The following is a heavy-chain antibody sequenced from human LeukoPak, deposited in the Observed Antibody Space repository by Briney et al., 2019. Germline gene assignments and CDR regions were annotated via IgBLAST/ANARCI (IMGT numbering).Heavy chain of an antibody. CDR3: AKDIGSSWYVAFDI. Sequence: PGGSLRLSCAASGFTFDGYAMHWVRQAPGKGLEWVSLISGDGGSTYYADSVKGRFTISRDNSKNSLYLQMNSLRTEDTALYYCAKDIGSSWYVAFDIWGQGTMVTVSS. J-gene: IGHJ3*02. CDR1: GFTFDGYA. V-gene: IGHV3-43*02. CDR2: ISGDGGST. D-gene: IGHD6-13*01.